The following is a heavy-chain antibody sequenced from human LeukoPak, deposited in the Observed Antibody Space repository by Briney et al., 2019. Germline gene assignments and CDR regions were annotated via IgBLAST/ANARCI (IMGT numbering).Heavy chain of an antibody. Sequence: PGGSPRLSCAASGFTFSSCEMNWVRQAPGKGLEWISYIGSSGSSTDYADSVKGRFTISRDNTKNSLYLEMNRLRAEDTAVYYCARDSAYYGSGSIVYSYYGMDVWGHGTTVTVSS. CDR3: ARDSAYYGSGSIVYSYYGMDV. CDR2: IGSSGSST. D-gene: IGHD3-10*01. CDR1: GFTFSSCE. V-gene: IGHV3-48*03. J-gene: IGHJ6*02.